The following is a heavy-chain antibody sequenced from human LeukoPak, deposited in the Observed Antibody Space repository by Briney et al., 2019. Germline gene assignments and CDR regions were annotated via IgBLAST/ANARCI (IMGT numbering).Heavy chain of an antibody. Sequence: PSETLSLTCTVSGGSISSYYWSWIRQPPGKGLEWIGYISYSGSTNYNPSLKSRVTISVDTSRNQFSLKLSSVTAADTAVYYCARGRLGGSGRYYSVLDYWGQGTLVTVSS. J-gene: IGHJ4*02. CDR2: ISYSGST. V-gene: IGHV4-59*01. CDR3: ARGRLGGSGRYYSVLDY. CDR1: GGSISSYY. D-gene: IGHD3-10*01.